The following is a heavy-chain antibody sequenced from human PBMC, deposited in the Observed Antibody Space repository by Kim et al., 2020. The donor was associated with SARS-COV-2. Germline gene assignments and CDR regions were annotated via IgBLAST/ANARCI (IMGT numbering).Heavy chain of an antibody. J-gene: IGHJ4*02. CDR3: AKERGGSGWPDFNY. Sequence: GGSLRLSCAASGFTFSNNAMSWVRQAPGRGLEWVSTIRASAETTYYANSVNGRFTISRDRSKHTLYLQLNSLRVDDTAVYYCAKERGGSGWPDFNYWGQG. V-gene: IGHV3-23*01. CDR1: GFTFSNNA. D-gene: IGHD3-3*01. CDR2: IRASAETT.